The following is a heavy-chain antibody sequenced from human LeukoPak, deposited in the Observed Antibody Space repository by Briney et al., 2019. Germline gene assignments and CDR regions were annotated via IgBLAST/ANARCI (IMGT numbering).Heavy chain of an antibody. Sequence: SVKVSCKASGGTFSSYAISWVRQAPGQGLEWMGRIIPILGIANYAQKFQGRVTITAGKSTSTAYMELSSLRSEDTAVYYCAREITMIVVVITWYYFDYWGQGTLVTVSS. CDR3: AREITMIVVVITWYYFDY. V-gene: IGHV1-69*04. D-gene: IGHD3-22*01. CDR2: IIPILGIA. CDR1: GGTFSSYA. J-gene: IGHJ4*02.